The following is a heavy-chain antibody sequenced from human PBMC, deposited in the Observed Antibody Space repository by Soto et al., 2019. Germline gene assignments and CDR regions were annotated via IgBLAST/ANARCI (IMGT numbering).Heavy chain of an antibody. CDR3: ARYSSSSYDAFDI. J-gene: IGHJ3*02. V-gene: IGHV4-30-4*01. D-gene: IGHD6-6*01. Sequence: QLQLQESGPGLVKPSQTLSLTCTVSGGSISSGDYYWSWIRQPPGKGLEWIGYIYYSGSTYYNPSLKSRVTISVDTSKNQFTLKLSSVTAEDTAVYYCARYSSSSYDAFDIWGQGKMVTVSA. CDR2: IYYSGST. CDR1: GGSISSGDYY.